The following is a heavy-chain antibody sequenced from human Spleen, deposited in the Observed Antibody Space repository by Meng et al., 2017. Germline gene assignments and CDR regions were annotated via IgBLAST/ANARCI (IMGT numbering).Heavy chain of an antibody. V-gene: IGHV1-18*01. Sequence: ASVKVSCKASGYTFTSYDINWVRQATGQGLEWLGWINTYNGKTDYAQKFQGRITMTTDTFTSTAYMELRNLRSDDTAVYYCATRGNPYLNCWDQGTLVTVSS. J-gene: IGHJ4*02. CDR3: ATRGNPYLNC. CDR1: GYTFTSYD. CDR2: INTYNGKT.